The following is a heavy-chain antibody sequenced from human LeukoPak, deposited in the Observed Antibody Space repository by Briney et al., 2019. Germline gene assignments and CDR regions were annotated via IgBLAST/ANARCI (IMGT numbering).Heavy chain of an antibody. Sequence: PSETLSLTCTVSGGSISSGGYYWSWIRQHPGKGLEWIGYIYYSGSTYYNPSLKSRVTISVDTSKNQFSLKLSSVTAADTVVYYCAREGIQGTVNYFDYWGQGTLVTVSS. CDR1: GGSISSGGYY. V-gene: IGHV4-31*03. CDR3: AREGIQGTVNYFDY. D-gene: IGHD4-17*01. J-gene: IGHJ4*02. CDR2: IYYSGST.